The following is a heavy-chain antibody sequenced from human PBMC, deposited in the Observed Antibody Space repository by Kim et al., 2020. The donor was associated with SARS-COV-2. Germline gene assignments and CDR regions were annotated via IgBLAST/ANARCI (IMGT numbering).Heavy chain of an antibody. CDR3: ARDMGYSDGAYYYYGMDV. Sequence: GGSLRLSCAASGFTFSSYWMSWVRQAPGKGLEWVANIKQDGSEKYYVDSVKGRFTISRDNAKNSLYLQMNSLRAEDTAVYYCARDMGYSDGAYYYYGMDVWGQGTTVTVSS. CDR1: GFTFSSYW. V-gene: IGHV3-7*03. J-gene: IGHJ6*02. CDR2: IKQDGSEK. D-gene: IGHD5-18*01.